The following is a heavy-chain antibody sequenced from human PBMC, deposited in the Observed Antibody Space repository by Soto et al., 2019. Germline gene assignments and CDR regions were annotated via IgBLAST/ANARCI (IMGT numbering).Heavy chain of an antibody. D-gene: IGHD6-13*01. V-gene: IGHV4-39*01. Sequence: QLQLQESGPGLMKPSETLSLTCTVSGGSISSSSYYWGWIRQPPGKGLEWIGSIYYSGSTYYNPSLKSRVTISVDTSKNQFSLKLSSVTAADTAVYYCARLAKAAGTLIDYWGQGTLVTVSS. CDR3: ARLAKAAGTLIDY. CDR2: IYYSGST. J-gene: IGHJ4*02. CDR1: GGSISSSSYY.